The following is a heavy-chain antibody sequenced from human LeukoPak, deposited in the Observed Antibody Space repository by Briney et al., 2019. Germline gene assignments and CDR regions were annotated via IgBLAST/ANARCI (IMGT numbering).Heavy chain of an antibody. CDR1: GGSISSGGYS. Sequence: PSETLSLTCAVSGGSISSGGYSWSWIRQPPGKGLEWIGYIYHSGSTYYNPSLKSRVTISVDRSKNQFSLKLSSVTAADTAVYYCARGGWALYSGSYYDWFDPWGQGTLVTVSS. V-gene: IGHV4-30-2*01. CDR2: IYHSGST. CDR3: ARGGWALYSGSYYDWFDP. D-gene: IGHD1-26*01. J-gene: IGHJ5*02.